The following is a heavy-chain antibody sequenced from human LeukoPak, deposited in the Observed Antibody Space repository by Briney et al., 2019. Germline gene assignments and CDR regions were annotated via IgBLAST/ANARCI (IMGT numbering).Heavy chain of an antibody. V-gene: IGHV3-66*01. CDR3: ARGNSATTTFDF. D-gene: IGHD4-17*01. Sequence: GGSLRLSCRASGFSVDSVFMNWVRQPPAKGLEWVSFIMPGVHIDYTDSVKGRFTIPRDSFKNTLSLQMNSLRVDDSAVYYCARGNSATTTFDFWGQGTLVTVSS. CDR2: IMPGVHI. CDR1: GFSVDSVF. J-gene: IGHJ4*02.